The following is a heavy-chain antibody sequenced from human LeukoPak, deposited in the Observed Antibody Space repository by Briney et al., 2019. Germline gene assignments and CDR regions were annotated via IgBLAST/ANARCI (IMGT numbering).Heavy chain of an antibody. D-gene: IGHD6-13*01. V-gene: IGHV4-4*07. Sequence: PSETLSLTCTVSGGSISSYYWSWIRQPAGPGLESFRRIYTSGSTNYNPSLKSRVTMSVDTSKNQFSLKLSSVTAADTAVYYCARGGAAAGTKGAFDIWGQGTMVTVSS. J-gene: IGHJ3*02. CDR3: ARGGAAAGTKGAFDI. CDR1: GGSISSYY. CDR2: IYTSGST.